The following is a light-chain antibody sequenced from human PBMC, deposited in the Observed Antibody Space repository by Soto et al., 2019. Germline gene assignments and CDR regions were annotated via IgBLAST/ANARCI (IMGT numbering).Light chain of an antibody. CDR3: QQHYITPWT. Sequence: DIQMTQSPSSLSASVGDRVTITCRASQSINWYLNWYQQKPGKAPNLLIYAASSLQSGVPSRFSGSGSGTDFTLTISSLQSEDFATYYCQQHYITPWTFGQGPKVEIK. CDR2: AAS. J-gene: IGKJ1*01. V-gene: IGKV1-39*01. CDR1: QSINWY.